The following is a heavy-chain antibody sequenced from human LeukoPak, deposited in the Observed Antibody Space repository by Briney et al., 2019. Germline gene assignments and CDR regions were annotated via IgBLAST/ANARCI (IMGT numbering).Heavy chain of an antibody. CDR1: GFTFSSYS. CDR3: AREGSDFWSGYSKGYFDY. Sequence: PGGSLRLSCAVSGFTFSSYSMNWVRRAPGKGLEWVSYIGSSVSTRYYADSVKGRFTISRDNGKHSLYLQMNSLRAEDTAVYYCAREGSDFWSGYSKGYFDYWGQGTLVTVSS. J-gene: IGHJ4*02. CDR2: IGSSVSTR. D-gene: IGHD3-3*01. V-gene: IGHV3-48*01.